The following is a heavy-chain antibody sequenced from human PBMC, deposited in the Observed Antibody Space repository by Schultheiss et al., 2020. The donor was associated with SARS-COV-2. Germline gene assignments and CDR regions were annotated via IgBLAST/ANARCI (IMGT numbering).Heavy chain of an antibody. V-gene: IGHV4-59*01. Sequence: SETLSLTCAVYGGSFSGYYWSWIRQPAGKGLEWIGYIYYSGSTNYNPSLKSRVTISVDTSKNQFSLKLSSVTAADTAVYYCARVGVVVVPAAIGGWFDPWGQGTLVTVSS. CDR2: IYYSGST. CDR3: ARVGVVVVPAAIGGWFDP. D-gene: IGHD2-2*02. J-gene: IGHJ5*02. CDR1: GGSFSGYY.